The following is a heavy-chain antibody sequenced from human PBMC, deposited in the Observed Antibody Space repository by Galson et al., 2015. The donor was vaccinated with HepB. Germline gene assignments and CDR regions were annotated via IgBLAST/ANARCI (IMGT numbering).Heavy chain of an antibody. J-gene: IGHJ1*01. CDR2: ISVGVDST. V-gene: IGHV3-23*01. Sequence: SLRLSCAASGFTFPSYAMTWVRQAPGKGLEWVSAISVGVDSTYYADSVKGRFTISRDNSKNTLYLQMNSLRAEDTAVYYCAKQRQRRVAAAGACWGQVPLVSVTS. CDR1: GFTFPSYA. D-gene: IGHD6-13*01. CDR3: AKQRQRRVAAAGAC.